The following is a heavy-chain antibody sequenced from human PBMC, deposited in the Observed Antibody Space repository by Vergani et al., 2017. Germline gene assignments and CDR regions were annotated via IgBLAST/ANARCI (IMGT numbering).Heavy chain of an antibody. CDR2: IYYSGST. J-gene: IGHJ4*02. Sequence: QVQLQESGPGLVKPSETLSLTCTVSGGSISSYYWSWIRQPPGKGLEWIGYIYYSGSTNYNPSLKSRVTISVDTSKNQFSLKLSSVTAADTAVYYCAASYGDYAGVTYYFDYWGQGTLVTVSS. D-gene: IGHD4-17*01. CDR1: GGSISSYY. CDR3: AASYGDYAGVTYYFDY. V-gene: IGHV4-59*08.